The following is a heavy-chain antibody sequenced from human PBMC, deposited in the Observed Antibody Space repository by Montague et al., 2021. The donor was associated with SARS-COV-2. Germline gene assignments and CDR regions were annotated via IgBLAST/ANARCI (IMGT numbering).Heavy chain of an antibody. Sequence: STYYNPSLKSRVTILVDMSKNQFSLKLSSVTAADTALYYCAIDGYSNSWFDHWGQGTLVTVSS. V-gene: IGHV4-31*02. CDR3: AIDGYSNSWFDH. D-gene: IGHD4-11*01. J-gene: IGHJ5*02. CDR2: ST.